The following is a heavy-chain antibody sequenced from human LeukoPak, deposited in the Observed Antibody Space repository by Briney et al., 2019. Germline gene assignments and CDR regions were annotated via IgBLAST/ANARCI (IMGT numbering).Heavy chain of an antibody. CDR2: ISGSGGST. D-gene: IGHD3/OR15-3a*01. V-gene: IGHV3-23*01. CDR3: AKDRVGRFLDPRGV. CDR1: GLTFSSYA. Sequence: GRSLRLSCAASGLTFSSYAISWVRQAPGKGLEWVSAISGSGGSTYYADSVKGRFTISRDNSKNTLYLQMNSLRAEDTAVYYCAKDRVGRFLDPRGVWGKGITVTVSS. J-gene: IGHJ6*04.